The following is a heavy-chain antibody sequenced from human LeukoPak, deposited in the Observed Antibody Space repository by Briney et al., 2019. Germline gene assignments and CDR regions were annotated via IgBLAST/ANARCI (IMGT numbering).Heavy chain of an antibody. CDR1: GFRLSKYA. CDR3: ARGYSSGWWGYYFDY. Sequence: GSLRLSCVAAGFRLSKYAMTWVRQAPGEGMGWVSGISGSGGSTYYADSVKGRFTSSRDNSKNTLYLQMNSLRAEDTAVYYCARGYSSGWWGYYFDYWGQGTLVTVSS. D-gene: IGHD6-19*01. CDR2: ISGSGGST. J-gene: IGHJ4*02. V-gene: IGHV3-23*01.